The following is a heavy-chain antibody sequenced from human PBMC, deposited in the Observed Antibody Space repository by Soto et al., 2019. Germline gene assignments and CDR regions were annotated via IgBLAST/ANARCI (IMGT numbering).Heavy chain of an antibody. Sequence: GGSLRLSCAASGFTFSSYGMHWVRQAPGKGLEWVAVIWYDGSNKYYADSVKGRFTISRDNSKNTLYLQMNSLRAEDTAVYYCARVGSGAYCGGDCYSDGAFDIWGQGTMVTVSS. CDR2: IWYDGSNK. CDR3: ARVGSGAYCGGDCYSDGAFDI. CDR1: GFTFSSYG. D-gene: IGHD2-21*02. J-gene: IGHJ3*02. V-gene: IGHV3-33*01.